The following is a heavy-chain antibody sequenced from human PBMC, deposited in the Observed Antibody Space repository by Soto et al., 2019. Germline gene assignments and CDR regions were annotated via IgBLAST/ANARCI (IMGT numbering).Heavy chain of an antibody. CDR3: ARFLVYGYFYYLDV. V-gene: IGHV4-4*02. J-gene: IGHJ6*03. CDR1: GASISSRNW. Sequence: QVQLQESGPGLVKPSGTLSLTCAVSGASISSRNWWSWVRQSPGKGLVWIGELSHTGSSNVNPSLKSRVTMSVDTSEGQFFLELSPVADGTTGVYYAARFLVYGYFYYLDVW. CDR2: LSHTGSS. D-gene: IGHD3-10*01.